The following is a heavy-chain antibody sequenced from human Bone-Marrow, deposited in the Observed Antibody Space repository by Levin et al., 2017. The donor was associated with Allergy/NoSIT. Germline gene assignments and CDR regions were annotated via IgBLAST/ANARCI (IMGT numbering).Heavy chain of an antibody. CDR3: ARGSEYFQH. CDR1: GFTFSRYT. CDR2: ISFDGSKK. V-gene: IGHV3-30-3*01. Sequence: GESLKISCAASGFTFSRYTMQWVRQAPGKGLEWVAIISFDGSKKDYTDSVKGRFTISRDNTRNTLFLQMNSLRPEDTAVFYCARGSEYFQHWGQGTLVTVSS. J-gene: IGHJ1*01.